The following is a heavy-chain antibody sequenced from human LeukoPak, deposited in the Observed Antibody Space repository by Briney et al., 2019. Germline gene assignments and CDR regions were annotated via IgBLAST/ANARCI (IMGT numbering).Heavy chain of an antibody. Sequence: PSRTLSLTCTVSGGSISSDHYYWSWIRQPAGKGLEWIGRIYASGSTNYNPSLKSRVTMSLHTSKNQFSLNLTSVTAADTAVYYCARDNSRIDYSFWSGYYSDKNYFDYWGQGTLVTVSS. D-gene: IGHD3-3*01. J-gene: IGHJ4*02. CDR2: IYASGST. V-gene: IGHV4-61*02. CDR1: GGSISSDHYY. CDR3: ARDNSRIDYSFWSGYYSDKNYFDY.